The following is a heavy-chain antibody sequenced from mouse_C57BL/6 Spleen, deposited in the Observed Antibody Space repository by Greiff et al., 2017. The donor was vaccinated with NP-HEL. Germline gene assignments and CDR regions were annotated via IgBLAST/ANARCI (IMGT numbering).Heavy chain of an antibody. Sequence: HLVESGGGLVQPGGSLSLSCAASGFTFTDYYISWVRQPPGKALAWLGFIRHKATGYTTEYSSSVKGRFTISRDNSQSILYLQMNALRAEDSATYYCARFVSNSYYFDYWGEGTTLTVSS. CDR2: IRHKATGYTT. V-gene: IGHV7-3*01. D-gene: IGHD2-5*01. CDR3: ARFVSNSYYFDY. CDR1: GFTFTDYY. J-gene: IGHJ2*01.